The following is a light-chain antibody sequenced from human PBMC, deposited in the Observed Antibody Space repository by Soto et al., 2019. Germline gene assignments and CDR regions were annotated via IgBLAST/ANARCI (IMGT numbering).Light chain of an antibody. Sequence: QSVLTQPPSASGTPGQRVTISCSGSSSNIGSNTVNWYQQLPGTAPKLIIYDVDKRPSGVPDRFSGSKSGNTASLTISGLQAEDEADYYCCSYAGTYVELGGGTKLTVL. V-gene: IGLV1-44*01. J-gene: IGLJ2*01. CDR3: CSYAGTYVE. CDR1: SSNIGSNT. CDR2: DVD.